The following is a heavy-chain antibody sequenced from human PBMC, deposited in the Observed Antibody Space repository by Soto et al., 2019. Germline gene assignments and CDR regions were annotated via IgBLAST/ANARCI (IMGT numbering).Heavy chain of an antibody. CDR1: GGSISSGGYS. CDR2: IYHSGST. D-gene: IGHD5-18*01. CDR3: ARFKQPLGWFDP. Sequence: PSETLSLTCAVSGGSISSGGYSWSWIRQPPGKGLEWIGYIYHSGSTYYNPSLKSRVTISVDTSKNQFSLKLSSVTAADTAVYYCARFKQPLGWFDPWGQGTLVTVSS. J-gene: IGHJ5*02. V-gene: IGHV4-30-2*02.